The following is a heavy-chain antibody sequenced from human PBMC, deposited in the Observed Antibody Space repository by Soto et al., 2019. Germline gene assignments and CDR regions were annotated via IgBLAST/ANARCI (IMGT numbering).Heavy chain of an antibody. V-gene: IGHV1-3*01. D-gene: IGHD3-10*01. CDR2: INAGNGNT. Sequence: ASVKVSCKASGYTFTSYAMHWVRQAPGQRLEWMGWINAGNGNTKYSQKFQGRVTITRDTSASTAYMELSSLRSEDTAVYYCARDVGSWSYSNLLDYWGQGTLVTVSS. J-gene: IGHJ4*01. CDR3: ARDVGSWSYSNLLDY. CDR1: GYTFTSYA.